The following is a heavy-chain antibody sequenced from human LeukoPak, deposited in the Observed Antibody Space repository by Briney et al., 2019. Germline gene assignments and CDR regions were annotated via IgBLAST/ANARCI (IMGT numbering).Heavy chain of an antibody. V-gene: IGHV1-2*02. Sequence: ASVKVSWKASGYTFTGYYMHWVRQAPGQGLEWMGWINPNSGGTYCAQKFQGRVTMTRDTSISTAYMELSRLTSDDTAVYYCARAYYYTMDYWGQGTLVTVSS. J-gene: IGHJ4*02. CDR3: ARAYYYTMDY. D-gene: IGHD3-22*01. CDR2: INPNSGGT. CDR1: GYTFTGYY.